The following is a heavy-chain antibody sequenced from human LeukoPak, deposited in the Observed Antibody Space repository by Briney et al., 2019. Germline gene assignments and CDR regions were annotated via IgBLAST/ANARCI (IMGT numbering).Heavy chain of an antibody. D-gene: IGHD4-17*01. CDR2: IGGSGQNT. CDR1: GFTFSTYG. CDR3: AKAPPGDYPYWYFDL. V-gene: IGHV3-23*01. Sequence: QPGRSLRLSCAASGFTFSTYGMGWVRQAPGKGLEWVSSIGGSGQNTHHADSVKGRFTVSRDNSKNTLYLQMSSLRAEDTAVYYCAKAPPGDYPYWYFDLWGRGTLVTGSS. J-gene: IGHJ2*01.